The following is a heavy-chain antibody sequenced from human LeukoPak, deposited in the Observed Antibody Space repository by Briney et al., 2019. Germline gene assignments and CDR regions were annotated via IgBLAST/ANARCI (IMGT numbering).Heavy chain of an antibody. J-gene: IGHJ4*02. CDR2: IKQDGSEK. Sequence: PGGSLRLSCAASGFTFSSYWMSWVRRAPGKGLEWVANIKQDGSEKYYVDSVKGRFTISRDNAKNSLYLQMNSLRAEDTAVYYCARDLREAVAGTYFDYWGQGTLVTVSS. CDR3: ARDLREAVAGTYFDY. D-gene: IGHD6-19*01. CDR1: GFTFSSYW. V-gene: IGHV3-7*01.